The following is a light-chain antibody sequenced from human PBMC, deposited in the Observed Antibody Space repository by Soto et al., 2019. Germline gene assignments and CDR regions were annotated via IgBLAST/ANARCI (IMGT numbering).Light chain of an antibody. V-gene: IGLV1-47*01. Sequence: QSVLTQSPSVSGTPGQSVTLSCSGSSSNIGSNYVYWYQQLPGTAPKLLIYMNNQRPSGVPDRFSGSKSGTSASLAISGLRSEDEADYYCAAWDDSLSGPIFGGGTKLTVL. J-gene: IGLJ2*01. CDR2: MNN. CDR1: SSNIGSNY. CDR3: AAWDDSLSGPI.